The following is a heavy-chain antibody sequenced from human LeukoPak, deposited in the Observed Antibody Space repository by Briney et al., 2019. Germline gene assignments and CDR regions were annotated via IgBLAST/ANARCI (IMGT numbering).Heavy chain of an antibody. V-gene: IGHV3-7*01. Sequence: GGPLRLSCAASGFTFSSYAMSWVRQAPGKGLEWVANIKQDGSEKYSVDSVKGRFTISRENAKNSLYLQMNSLRAEDTAVYYCAREAARSGAYYYYYYMDVWGKGTTVTVSS. CDR2: IKQDGSEK. CDR3: AREAARSGAYYYYYYMDV. D-gene: IGHD6-6*01. J-gene: IGHJ6*03. CDR1: GFTFSSYA.